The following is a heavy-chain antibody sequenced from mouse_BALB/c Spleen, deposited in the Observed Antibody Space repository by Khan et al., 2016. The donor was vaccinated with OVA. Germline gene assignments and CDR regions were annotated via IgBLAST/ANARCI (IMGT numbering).Heavy chain of an antibody. Sequence: QIQLVQSGPELKKPGETVKISCKASGYTFTNYGMNWVKQAPGKGLKWMGWINTNTGEPTFAEEFKERFAFSLETSASTAYLQINSLKNEDTATYFCARGYYMYGSWCAYWGQGTLVTVSA. CDR2: INTNTGEP. J-gene: IGHJ3*01. V-gene: IGHV9-3*02. CDR3: ARGYYMYGSWCAY. D-gene: IGHD2-14*01. CDR1: GYTFTNYG.